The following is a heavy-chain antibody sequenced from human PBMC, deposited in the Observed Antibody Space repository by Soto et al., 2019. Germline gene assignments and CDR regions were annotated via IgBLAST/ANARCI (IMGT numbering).Heavy chain of an antibody. CDR2: IYYSGST. V-gene: IGHV4-59*08. CDR1: GGSISSYY. D-gene: IGHD3-9*01. J-gene: IGHJ4*02. Sequence: SETLSLTCTVSGGSISSYYWSWIRQPPGKGLEWIGYIYYSGSTNYNPSLKSRVTISVDTSKNQFSLKLSSVTAADTAVYYCAGISYYDILTGYPNPFDYWGQGTLVTVSS. CDR3: AGISYYDILTGYPNPFDY.